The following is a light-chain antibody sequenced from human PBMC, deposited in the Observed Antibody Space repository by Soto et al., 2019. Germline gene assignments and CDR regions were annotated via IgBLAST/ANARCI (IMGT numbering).Light chain of an antibody. V-gene: IGLV2-14*01. CDR1: SSDVGGYNY. J-gene: IGLJ1*01. CDR3: SSYTSSTSFY. CDR2: DVT. Sequence: QSALTQPASVSGSPGQSITISCTGTSSDVGGYNYVSWYQQHPGKAPKLMIYDVTNRPSGVSNRFSGSKSGNTASLTISGLQAVDEADYSCSSYTSSTSFYFGTGTKVPVL.